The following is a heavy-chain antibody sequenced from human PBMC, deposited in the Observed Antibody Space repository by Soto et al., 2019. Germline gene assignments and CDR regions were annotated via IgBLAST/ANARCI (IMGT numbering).Heavy chain of an antibody. D-gene: IGHD2-15*01. J-gene: IGHJ6*02. CDR3: ERALAARDYYYGMDV. CDR1: GFTFSSYW. V-gene: IGHV3-74*01. CDR2: INSDGSST. Sequence: GGSLRLSCAASGFTFSSYWMPWVRQAPGKGLVWVSRINSDGSSTSYADSVKGRFTISRDNAKNTLYLQMNSLRAEETAVYYCERALAARDYYYGMDVWGQGTTVTVSS.